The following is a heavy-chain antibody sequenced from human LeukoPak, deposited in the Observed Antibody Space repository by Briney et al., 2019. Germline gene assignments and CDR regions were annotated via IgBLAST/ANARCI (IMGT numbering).Heavy chain of an antibody. CDR2: ISYDGSNK. Sequence: GGSLRLSCAASGFTFSSYGMHWVRQAPGKGLEWVAVISYDGSNKYYADSVKGRFTISRDNSKNTLYLQMNSLRAGDTAVYYCAKDQELLWFGELSPVDYWGQGTLVTVSS. CDR1: GFTFSSYG. CDR3: AKDQELLWFGELSPVDY. D-gene: IGHD3-10*01. V-gene: IGHV3-30*18. J-gene: IGHJ4*02.